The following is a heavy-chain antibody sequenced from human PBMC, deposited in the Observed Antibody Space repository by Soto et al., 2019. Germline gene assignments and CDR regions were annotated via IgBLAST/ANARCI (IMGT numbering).Heavy chain of an antibody. D-gene: IGHD3-10*01. CDR3: ARWEGTGRGFDY. J-gene: IGHJ4*02. CDR2: IWYDGSNK. V-gene: IGHV3-33*01. Sequence: QVQLVESGGGVVQPGKSLRLSCAASGSTFSSYGMHWVRQAPGKGLEWVALIWYDGSNKDYADSVKGRFTISRDNVKNKLYLQMNSLRAEDTAVYYSARWEGTGRGFDYWGQGTLVTVSS. CDR1: GSTFSSYG.